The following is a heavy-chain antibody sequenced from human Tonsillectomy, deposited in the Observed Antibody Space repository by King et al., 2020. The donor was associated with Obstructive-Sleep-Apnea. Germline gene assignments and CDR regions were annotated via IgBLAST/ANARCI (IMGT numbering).Heavy chain of an antibody. D-gene: IGHD3-22*01. CDR2: IQYDGSKK. CDR3: ARHDSSGGN. Sequence: VQLVESGGGVVQPGGSLRLSCAPSGFAFSTYGMHWVRQAPGKGLEWVAFIQYDGSKKYYGDSVKGRFTTSRDNSKNTLYLQMNSLRAEDTAVYYCARHDSSGGNWGQGTLVTVSS. CDR1: GFAFSTYG. V-gene: IGHV3-30*02. J-gene: IGHJ4*02.